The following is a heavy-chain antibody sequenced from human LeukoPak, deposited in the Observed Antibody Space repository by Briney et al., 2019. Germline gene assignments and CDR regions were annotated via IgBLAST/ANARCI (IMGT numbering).Heavy chain of an antibody. J-gene: IGHJ6*03. D-gene: IGHD6-13*01. Sequence: TSETLSLTCAVSNGSIGYYYWSWLRQPPGKGLEWIGYIYHTGGTNYNPSLKSRLTISLDMSRNQLSLRLTSVTAADTAVYYCARGGSSQGSTPKQYFYMNVWGRGTTVSVSS. V-gene: IGHV4-59*01. CDR2: IYHTGGT. CDR3: ARGGSSQGSTPKQYFYMNV. CDR1: NGSIGYYY.